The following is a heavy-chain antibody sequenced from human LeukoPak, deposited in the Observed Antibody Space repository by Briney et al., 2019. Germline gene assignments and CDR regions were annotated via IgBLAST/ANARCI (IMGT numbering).Heavy chain of an antibody. CDR1: GGSISSSSYY. D-gene: IGHD2-2*02. J-gene: IGHJ3*02. Sequence: PSETLSLTCTVSGGSISSSSYYWGWIRQPPWKGREWIGSIYYSGSTYYNPSLKSRVTISVDTSRNQFSLKLSSVTAADTAVYYCARRDIVVVPAAIGAGAFDIWGQGTMVTVSS. V-gene: IGHV4-39*01. CDR2: IYYSGST. CDR3: ARRDIVVVPAAIGAGAFDI.